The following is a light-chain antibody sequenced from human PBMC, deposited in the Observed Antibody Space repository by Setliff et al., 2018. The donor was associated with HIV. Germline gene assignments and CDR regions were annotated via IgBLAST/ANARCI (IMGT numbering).Light chain of an antibody. V-gene: IGLV2-23*02. CDR1: SDDVGKYNL. CDR2: EVV. J-gene: IGLJ2*01. Sequence: QSVLTQPASVSGSPGQSITISCTGSSDDVGKYNLVSWYQQHPGKAPKLIIFEVVQRPSGVSNRFSGSKSGDTASLTISGLQAEDEADYFCCSYAGDVNYVLFGGGTKVTVL. CDR3: CSYAGDVNYVL.